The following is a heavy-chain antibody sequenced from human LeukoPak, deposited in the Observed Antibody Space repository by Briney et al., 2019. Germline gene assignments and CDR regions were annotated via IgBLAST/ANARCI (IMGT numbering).Heavy chain of an antibody. CDR2: VYYGGST. Sequence: GGSLRLSCAPSGYTVSSNSVSWIRQIPGKGLEWVSAVYYGGSTFYADPVKGRFTISRDISKNTWNLQMNSLRAEDTAVYYCARVAKDCGEDCFVDSWGQGTQVTVSS. CDR3: ARVAKDCGEDCFVDS. J-gene: IGHJ4*02. V-gene: IGHV3-66*01. D-gene: IGHD2-21*01. CDR1: GYTVSSNS.